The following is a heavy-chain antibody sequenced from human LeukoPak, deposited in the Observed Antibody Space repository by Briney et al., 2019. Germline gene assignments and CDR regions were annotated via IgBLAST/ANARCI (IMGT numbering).Heavy chain of an antibody. CDR3: ARSISVAGLPSDAFHI. D-gene: IGHD6-19*01. J-gene: IGHJ3*02. V-gene: IGHV3-21*01. CDR2: ISSSSSYI. Sequence: GGSLRLSCAASGFTFSTYTMNWVRQAPGKGLEWVSSISSSSSYIYYADSAKGRFTISRDNAKNSLYLQMNSLRAEDTAVYYCARSISVAGLPSDAFHIWGQGTMVPVSS. CDR1: GFTFSTYT.